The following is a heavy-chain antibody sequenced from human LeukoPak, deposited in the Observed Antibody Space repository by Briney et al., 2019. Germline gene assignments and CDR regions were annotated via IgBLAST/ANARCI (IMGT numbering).Heavy chain of an antibody. CDR1: GFTFSSYG. J-gene: IGHJ4*02. D-gene: IGHD4-23*01. V-gene: IGHV3-48*04. Sequence: PGGSLRLSCAASGFTFSSYGMHWVRQAPGKGLEWVSYISSSSSTIYYADSVKGRFTISRDNAKNSLYLQMNSLRAEDTAVYYCARDLGGKFDYWGQGTLVTVSS. CDR3: ARDLGGKFDY. CDR2: ISSSSSTI.